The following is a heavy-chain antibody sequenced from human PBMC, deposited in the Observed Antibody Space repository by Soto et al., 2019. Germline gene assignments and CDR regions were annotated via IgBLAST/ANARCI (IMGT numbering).Heavy chain of an antibody. CDR1: GGSFSGYC. J-gene: IGHJ6*02. CDR2: INHSGST. CDR3: ARGGGDLGYCSGGSSCYYGMDV. Sequence: SETLSLTCAVYGGSFSGYCWSWIRQPPGKGLEWIGEINHSGSTNYNPSLKSRVTISVDTSKNQFSLKLSSVTAADTAVYYCARGGGDLGYCSGGSSCYYGMDVWGQGTTVTVSS. V-gene: IGHV4-34*01. D-gene: IGHD2-15*01.